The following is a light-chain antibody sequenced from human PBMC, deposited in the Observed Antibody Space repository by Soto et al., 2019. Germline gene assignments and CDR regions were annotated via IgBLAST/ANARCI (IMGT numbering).Light chain of an antibody. J-gene: IGKJ1*01. CDR3: QQYGGSPET. CDR2: DVY. Sequence: EIVLTQSPGTLSLSPGERATLSCRASQSISSTYLAWYQQKLGQAPRLIIHDVYNRATGIPDMFSGSGAGPECTLTISRLEPEDVAVDYCQQYGGSPETFGQGTKVDI. V-gene: IGKV3-20*01. CDR1: QSISSTY.